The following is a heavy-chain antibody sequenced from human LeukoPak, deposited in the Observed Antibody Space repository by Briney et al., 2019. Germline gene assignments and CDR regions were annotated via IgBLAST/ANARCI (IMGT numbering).Heavy chain of an antibody. CDR1: GYTFTGYY. J-gene: IGHJ4*02. CDR2: INPNSGGT. D-gene: IGHD5-12*01. Sequence: GASVKVSCKASGYTFTGYYMHWVRQAPGQGLEWMGWINPNSGGTNYAQKFQGRVTMTRDTSISTAYMELSRLRSGDTAVYYCARTRYSGYDFGSFDYWGQGTLVTVSS. V-gene: IGHV1-2*02. CDR3: ARTRYSGYDFGSFDY.